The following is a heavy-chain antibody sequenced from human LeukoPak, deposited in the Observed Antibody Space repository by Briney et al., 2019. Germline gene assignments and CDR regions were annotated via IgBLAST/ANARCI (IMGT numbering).Heavy chain of an antibody. D-gene: IGHD5-18*01. V-gene: IGHV1-69*06. CDR1: GGTFSSYA. CDR2: IIPIFGTA. J-gene: IGHJ4*02. Sequence: SVKVSCKASGGTFSSYAISWVRQAPGQGLEWMGGIIPIFGTANYAQKFQGRVTITADKSTSTAYMELSSLRSEDTAVYYCARVRELWSAVVSYYFDYWGQGTLVTVS. CDR3: ARVRELWSAVVSYYFDY.